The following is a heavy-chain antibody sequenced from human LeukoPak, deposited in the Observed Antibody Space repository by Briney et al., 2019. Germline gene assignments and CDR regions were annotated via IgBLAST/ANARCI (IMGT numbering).Heavy chain of an antibody. Sequence: PGGSLRLSCAASGFASSSYSMNWVRQAPGKGLEWVSSISSSSSYIFHADSLRGRFTISRDNAKNSLYLQMNSLRAEDTAVYYCARSVVGSKGYDIRGQGTMVTVSS. CDR2: ISSSSSYI. CDR1: GFASSSYS. CDR3: ARSVVGSKGYDI. J-gene: IGHJ3*02. V-gene: IGHV3-21*06. D-gene: IGHD2-15*01.